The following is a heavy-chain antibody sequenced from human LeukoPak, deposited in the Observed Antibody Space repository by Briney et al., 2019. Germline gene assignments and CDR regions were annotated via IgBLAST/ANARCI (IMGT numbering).Heavy chain of an antibody. Sequence: SVKVSCKASGYTFTSYGISWVRQAPGQGLEWMGWISAYNGNTNYAQKLQGRVTMTTDTSTSTAYMDLRSLRSDDTAVYYCARALPPTVTAPSSSFYYWGQGTLVTVSS. V-gene: IGHV1-18*01. CDR1: GYTFTSYG. J-gene: IGHJ4*02. D-gene: IGHD4-11*01. CDR2: ISAYNGNT. CDR3: ARALPPTVTAPSSSFYY.